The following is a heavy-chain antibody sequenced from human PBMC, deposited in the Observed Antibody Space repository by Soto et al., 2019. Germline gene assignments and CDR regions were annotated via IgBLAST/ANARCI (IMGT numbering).Heavy chain of an antibody. CDR2: IYSGGST. V-gene: IGHV3-66*01. J-gene: IGHJ6*02. Sequence: GGFLRVSYAAAGFTVSSNDMSWVLKAPGKGLEWVSVIYSGGSTYYADSVKGRFTISRDNSKNTLYLQMNSLRAEDTAVYYCASTTADYYYYGMDVWGQGTTVTVSS. D-gene: IGHD2-2*01. CDR3: ASTTADYYYYGMDV. CDR1: GFTVSSND.